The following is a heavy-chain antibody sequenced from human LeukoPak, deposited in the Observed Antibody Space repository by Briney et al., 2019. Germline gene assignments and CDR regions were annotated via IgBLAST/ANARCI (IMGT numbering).Heavy chain of an antibody. D-gene: IGHD3-10*01. CDR2: VNYRGTP. Sequence: SETLSLTCTVSGDSISSTTTYYWGWIRQPPGKGLEWIGNVNYRGTPHYNPSLTSRVTMSLDTSKNHFSLKLTSVTAADTAIYYCARALSGYGSGKGYFDSWGQGTLVTVPS. J-gene: IGHJ4*02. CDR1: GDSISSTTTYY. CDR3: ARALSGYGSGKGYFDS. V-gene: IGHV4-39*07.